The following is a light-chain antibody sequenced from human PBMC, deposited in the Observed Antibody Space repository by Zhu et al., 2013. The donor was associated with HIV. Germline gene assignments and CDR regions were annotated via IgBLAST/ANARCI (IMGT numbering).Light chain of an antibody. CDR3: GTWDSSLSAVV. J-gene: IGLJ2*01. CDR1: TSNVGSNT. Sequence: QSVLTQPPSASGTPGQRVTISCSGSTSNVGSNTVNWYQQRAGTAPKLLIFDNNKRPSGIPDRFSGSKSGTSATLGITGLQTGDEADYYCGTWDSSLSAVVFGGGTKLTVL. CDR2: DNN. V-gene: IGLV1-51*01.